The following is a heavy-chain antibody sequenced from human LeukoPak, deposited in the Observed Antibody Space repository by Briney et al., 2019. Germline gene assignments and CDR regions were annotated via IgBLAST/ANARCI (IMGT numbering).Heavy chain of an antibody. CDR3: WKRDLRWWKNWLHS. V-gene: IGHV1-69*13. Sequence: GASVKVSCTASGGTFSSNAINWVRQAPGQGLEWMGGIIPMFDTPNYAQKFQGRVTITADESRTTAYMELSRLTSNDTAVYYCWKRDLRWWKNWLHSRGEGRFVTVCS. J-gene: IGHJ5*01. CDR2: IIPMFDTP. D-gene: IGHD2-15*01. CDR1: GGTFSSNA.